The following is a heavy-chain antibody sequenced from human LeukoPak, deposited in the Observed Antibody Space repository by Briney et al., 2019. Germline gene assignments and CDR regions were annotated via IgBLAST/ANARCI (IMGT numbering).Heavy chain of an antibody. V-gene: IGHV3-53*01. CDR2: LYRGGTT. J-gene: IGHJ4*02. D-gene: IGHD3-10*01. CDR3: ARGLYGSGTYGGFDY. Sequence: GGSLRLSCAASGFTVTSDYMSWVRQAPGKGLEWVSVLYRGGTTYYADSVKGRFTISRDYSKNTLHLQMNSLRAEDTAVYYCARGLYGSGTYGGFDYWGQGTLVTVSS. CDR1: GFTVTSDY.